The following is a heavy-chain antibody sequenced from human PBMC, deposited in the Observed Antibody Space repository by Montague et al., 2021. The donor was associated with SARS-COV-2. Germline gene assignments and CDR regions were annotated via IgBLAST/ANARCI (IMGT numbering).Heavy chain of an antibody. CDR2: IYYSCST. Sequence: SETLSLTCTVSGGSISGYYWSWIRQSPGKGLEWIGYIYYSCSTKYNPFLESQVTVSVDRSKNQVSLKLSSVTPADTAVYYCARLLRSCSNGVCRTYYYYAMDVWGQETTVTVSS. V-gene: IGHV4-59*01. J-gene: IGHJ6*02. CDR3: ARLLRSCSNGVCRTYYYYAMDV. CDR1: GGSISGYY. D-gene: IGHD2-8*01.